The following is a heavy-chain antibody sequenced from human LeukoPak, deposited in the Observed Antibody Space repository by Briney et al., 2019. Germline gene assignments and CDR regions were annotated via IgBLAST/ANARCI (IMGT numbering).Heavy chain of an antibody. D-gene: IGHD5-18*01. CDR2: IWYDGSNK. CDR1: GFTFSSYG. J-gene: IGHJ4*02. CDR3: ARGQIQLWLLGYYFDY. Sequence: PGGSLRLSCAASGFTFSSYGMHWVRQAPGKGLVWVAVIWYDGSNKYYADSVKGRFTISRDNSKNTLYLQMNSLRAEDTAVYYCARGQIQLWLLGYYFDYWGQGTLVTVSS. V-gene: IGHV3-33*01.